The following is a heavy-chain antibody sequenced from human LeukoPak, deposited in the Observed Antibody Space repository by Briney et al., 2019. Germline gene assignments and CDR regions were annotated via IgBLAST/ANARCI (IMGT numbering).Heavy chain of an antibody. V-gene: IGHV1-18*01. Sequence: ASVKVSCKASGYTFTSYGISWVRQAPGQGLEWMGWISAYNGNTNYAQKFQGRVTMTRDTSTSTVYMELSSLRSDDTALYYCARDREATMVRGESGYYGMDVWGQGTTVTVSS. J-gene: IGHJ6*02. CDR2: ISAYNGNT. D-gene: IGHD3-10*01. CDR1: GYTFTSYG. CDR3: ARDREATMVRGESGYYGMDV.